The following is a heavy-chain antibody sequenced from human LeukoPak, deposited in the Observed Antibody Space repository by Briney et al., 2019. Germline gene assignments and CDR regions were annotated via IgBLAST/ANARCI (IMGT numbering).Heavy chain of an antibody. Sequence: PSETLSLTCTVSGGSISSYYLNWIRQPPGKGLEWIGYIYYSGSTNYNPSLKSRVTTSVDTSKNQFSLKLSSVTAADTAVYYCARERLGYYDRSGLDYWGQGTLVTVSS. D-gene: IGHD3-22*01. V-gene: IGHV4-59*01. CDR1: GGSISSYY. CDR3: ARERLGYYDRSGLDY. CDR2: IYYSGST. J-gene: IGHJ4*02.